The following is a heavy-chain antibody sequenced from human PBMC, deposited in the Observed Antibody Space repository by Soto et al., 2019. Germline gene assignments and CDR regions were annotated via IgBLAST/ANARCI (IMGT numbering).Heavy chain of an antibody. D-gene: IGHD3-3*01. J-gene: IGHJ4*02. Sequence: GGSLRLSCAASGFTFSSYAMHWVRQAPGKGLEWVAVISYDGSNKYYADSVKGRFTISRDNSKNTLYLQMNSLRAEDTAVYYCARDLNDFWSGHSDYWGQGTLVTVSS. CDR3: ARDLNDFWSGHSDY. CDR1: GFTFSSYA. CDR2: ISYDGSNK. V-gene: IGHV3-30-3*01.